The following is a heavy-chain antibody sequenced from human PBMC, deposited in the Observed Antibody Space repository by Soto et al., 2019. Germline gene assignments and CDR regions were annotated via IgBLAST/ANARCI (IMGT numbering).Heavy chain of an antibody. Sequence: PSETLSLTCTVSGGSISSSSYYWGWIRQPPGKGLEWIGSIYYSGSTYYNPSLKSRVTISVDTSKNQFSLKLSSVTAADTAKYFCAREGNLGRWLQPLDFWGQGTLVTVSS. CDR1: GGSISSSSYY. D-gene: IGHD5-12*01. V-gene: IGHV4-39*07. J-gene: IGHJ4*02. CDR2: IYYSGST. CDR3: AREGNLGRWLQPLDF.